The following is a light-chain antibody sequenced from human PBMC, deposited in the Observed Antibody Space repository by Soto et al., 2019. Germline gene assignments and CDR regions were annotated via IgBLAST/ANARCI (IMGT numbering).Light chain of an antibody. V-gene: IGLV2-23*02. CDR1: SSDVGSYNL. J-gene: IGLJ1*01. Sequence: QSALAQPASVSGSPGGSITISCTGTSSDVGSYNLVSWYQQHPGKAPKLMIYEVSKRPSGVSNRFSGSKSGNTASLTIFGLRAEDEADYYCCSYAGSSTYVFGTRDPGHRP. CDR3: CSYAGSSTYV. CDR2: EVS.